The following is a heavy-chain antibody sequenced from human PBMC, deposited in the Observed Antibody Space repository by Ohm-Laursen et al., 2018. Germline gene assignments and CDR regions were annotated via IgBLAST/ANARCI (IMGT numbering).Heavy chain of an antibody. V-gene: IGHV1-8*01. CDR1: GYTFTSYG. CDR3: ARVRADSSGYKRGFDY. CDR2: MNPNSGNT. D-gene: IGHD3-22*01. J-gene: IGHJ4*02. Sequence: EASVKVSCKASGYTFTSYGISWVRQAPGQGLEWMGWMNPNSGNTGYAQKFQGRVTMTRNTSISTAYMELSSLRSEDTAVYYCARVRADSSGYKRGFDYWGQGTLVTVSS.